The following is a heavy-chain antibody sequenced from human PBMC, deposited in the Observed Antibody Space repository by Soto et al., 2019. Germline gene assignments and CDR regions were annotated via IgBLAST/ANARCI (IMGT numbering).Heavy chain of an antibody. CDR3: TKATHNAEGQYCETTSCAAEYFQH. J-gene: IGHJ1*01. V-gene: IGHV3-23*01. D-gene: IGHD2-21*01. Sequence: EVQLLESGGGLIQPGGSLRLSCAASGFTFINYAMSWVRQAPGKGLEWVSSISGSGSGTYYADSVKGRFTNSRDNTNNQLYLQVHNLRAKDTAVYYCTKATHNAEGQYCETTSCAAEYFQHWGQGSLVVVSS. CDR1: GFTFINYA. CDR2: ISGSGSGT.